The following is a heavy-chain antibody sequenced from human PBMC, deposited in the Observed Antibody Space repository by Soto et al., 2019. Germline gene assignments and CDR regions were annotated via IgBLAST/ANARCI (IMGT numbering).Heavy chain of an antibody. D-gene: IGHD2-15*01. CDR1: GFFFNNYD. CDR2: IGAAADP. V-gene: IGHV3-13*05. Sequence: QLVESGGGLTQAGGSLRLSCVGSGFFFNNYDMHGVRQVRGKGLEWVSAIGAAADPYYSVSVKGRFIVSRDHAQMSLYIQMNNLGAADRAVYFCARAYTCRLPRRGDYYYALDVWGRGTTVTVSS. J-gene: IGHJ6*02. CDR3: ARAYTCRLPRRGDYYYALDV.